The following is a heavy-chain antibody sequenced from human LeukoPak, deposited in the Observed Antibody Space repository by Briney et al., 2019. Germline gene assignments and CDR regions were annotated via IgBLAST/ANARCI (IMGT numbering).Heavy chain of an antibody. D-gene: IGHD6-19*01. J-gene: IGHJ4*02. CDR1: GFTFSSYS. CDR2: ISSSSSTT. V-gene: IGHV3-48*01. CDR3: ARYTTVAAHRDFDY. Sequence: GSLRLSCAASGFTFSSYSMNWVRQAPGKGLEWVSYISSSSSTTYYADSVKGRFTISRDNAKNSLYLQMNSLRAEDTAVYYCARYTTVAAHRDFDYWGQGTLVTVSS.